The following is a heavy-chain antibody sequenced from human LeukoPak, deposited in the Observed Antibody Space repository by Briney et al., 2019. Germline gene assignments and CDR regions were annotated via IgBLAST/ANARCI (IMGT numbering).Heavy chain of an antibody. CDR3: ARDSYQCSGGSCYGGFFDF. J-gene: IGHJ4*02. CDR1: GFTFSSYA. D-gene: IGHD2-15*01. CDR2: ISYDGSNK. V-gene: IGHV3-30-3*01. Sequence: GGSLGLSCAASGFTFSSYAMHWVRQAPGKGLEWLAVISYDGSNKYYADSVKGRFTISRDNSKNTLYLQVNSLRVGDTAVYYCARDSYQCSGGSCYGGFFDFWGQGTLVTVSS.